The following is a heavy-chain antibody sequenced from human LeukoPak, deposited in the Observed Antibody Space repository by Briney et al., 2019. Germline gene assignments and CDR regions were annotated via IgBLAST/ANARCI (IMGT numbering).Heavy chain of an antibody. D-gene: IGHD3-22*01. CDR2: IIPILGIA. Sequence: SVKVSCKASGGTFSSYAISWVRQAPGQGLEWMGRIIPILGIANYAQKFQGRVTITADKSTSTAYMELSSLRSEDTAVYYCASPNHNYYDSSGYWGQGTLVTVSS. V-gene: IGHV1-69*04. J-gene: IGHJ4*02. CDR1: GGTFSSYA. CDR3: ASPNHNYYDSSGY.